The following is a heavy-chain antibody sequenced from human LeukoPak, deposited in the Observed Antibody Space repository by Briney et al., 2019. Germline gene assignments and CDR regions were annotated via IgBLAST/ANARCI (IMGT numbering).Heavy chain of an antibody. Sequence: GGSLRLSCAASGFTVSSNYMSWVRQAPGKGLEWVSSISSSSSYIYYADSVKGRFTISRDNAKNSLYLQMNSLRAEDTAVYYCARGLNYDSSGDAFDIWGQGTMVTVSS. J-gene: IGHJ3*02. CDR3: ARGLNYDSSGDAFDI. V-gene: IGHV3-21*01. D-gene: IGHD3-22*01. CDR2: ISSSSSYI. CDR1: GFTVSSNY.